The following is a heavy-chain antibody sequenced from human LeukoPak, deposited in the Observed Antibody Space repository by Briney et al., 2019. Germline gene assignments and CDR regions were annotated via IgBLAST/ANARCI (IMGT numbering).Heavy chain of an antibody. CDR3: ARGRIQAVYDILTGYYLDYYYYYMDV. CDR2: MNPNSGNT. Sequence: ASVKVSCKASGYTFTNYYIHWVRQATGQGLEWMGWMNPNSGNTGYAQKFQGRVTMTRNTSISTAYMELSSLRSEDTAVYYCARGRIQAVYDILTGYYLDYYYYYMDVWGKGTTVTISS. CDR1: GYTFTNYY. J-gene: IGHJ6*03. V-gene: IGHV1-8*02. D-gene: IGHD3-9*01.